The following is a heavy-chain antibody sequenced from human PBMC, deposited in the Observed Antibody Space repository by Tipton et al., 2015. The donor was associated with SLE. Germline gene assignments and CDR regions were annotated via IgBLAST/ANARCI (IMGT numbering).Heavy chain of an antibody. D-gene: IGHD6-19*01. J-gene: IGHJ4*02. Sequence: LSLTCAASGFTFSSYWMHWVRQAPGKGLVWVSRVNSDGSTTTYADSVKGRFTISRDNAKNTLFLQMNSLRAEDTAVYYCTRGGIAVAGRLDYWGQGTLVTVSS. CDR1: GFTFSSYW. CDR2: VNSDGSTT. V-gene: IGHV3-74*01. CDR3: TRGGIAVAGRLDY.